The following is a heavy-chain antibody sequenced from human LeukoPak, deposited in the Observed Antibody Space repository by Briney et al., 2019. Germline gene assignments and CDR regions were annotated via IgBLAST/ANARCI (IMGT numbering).Heavy chain of an antibody. CDR3: ARLRRNTDSSGFFYYYDY. J-gene: IGHJ4*02. D-gene: IGHD3-22*01. Sequence: PGGSLRLSCAASGFSFSSYSFNWVRQAPGKGLEWASSINTVSSYIYYADSLKGRFTISRDNAKNSVYLQMDSLRAEDSAVYYCARLRRNTDSSGFFYYYDYWGQGTLVTVSS. CDR2: INTVSSYI. CDR1: GFSFSSYS. V-gene: IGHV3-21*06.